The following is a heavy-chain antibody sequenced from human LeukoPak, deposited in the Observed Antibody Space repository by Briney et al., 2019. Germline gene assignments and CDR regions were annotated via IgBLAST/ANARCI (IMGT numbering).Heavy chain of an antibody. J-gene: IGHJ4*02. Sequence: SETLSLTCTVSGVSISSGGYYWSWIRQHPGKGLEWIGYIYYSGSTYYNPSLKSRVTISVDTSKNQFSLKLSSVTAADTAVYYCARAGHLGYYDSSGSFGYWGQGTLVTVSS. D-gene: IGHD3-22*01. CDR3: ARAGHLGYYDSSGSFGY. CDR2: IYYSGST. V-gene: IGHV4-31*03. CDR1: GVSISSGGYY.